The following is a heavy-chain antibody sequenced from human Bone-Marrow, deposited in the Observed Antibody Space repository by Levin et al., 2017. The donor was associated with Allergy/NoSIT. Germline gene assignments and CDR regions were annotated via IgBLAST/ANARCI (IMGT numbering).Heavy chain of an antibody. Sequence: PSETLSLTCTFSGVSISNYYWNWVRQTPGRGLEWIGYIYYGGNTNYNPPLKGRATISLGPSKNQFSLNLTSVTAADTAVYFCARSLGFDAFDVWGQGTMVTVSS. V-gene: IGHV4-59*01. CDR3: ARSLGFDAFDV. J-gene: IGHJ3*01. CDR2: IYYGGNT. D-gene: IGHD3-16*01. CDR1: GVSISNYY.